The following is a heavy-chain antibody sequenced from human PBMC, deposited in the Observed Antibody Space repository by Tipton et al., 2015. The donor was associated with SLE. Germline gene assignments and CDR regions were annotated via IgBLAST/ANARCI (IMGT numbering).Heavy chain of an antibody. J-gene: IGHJ4*02. CDR2: FYATGST. CDR3: ARGGYYYDSSGYSDY. D-gene: IGHD3-22*01. Sequence: TLSLTCPVSGDSVSGQSWSWIRQPAGKELEWIGHFYATGSTNYNPSLKSRVTISGDTSKNQFSLKLSSVTAADTAVYYCARGGYYYDSSGYSDYWGQGTLVTVSS. V-gene: IGHV4-4*07. CDR1: GDSVSGQS.